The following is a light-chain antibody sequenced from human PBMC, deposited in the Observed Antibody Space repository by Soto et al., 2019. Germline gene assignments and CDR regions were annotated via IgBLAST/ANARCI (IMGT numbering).Light chain of an antibody. CDR3: QQYYSTPWT. V-gene: IGKV3-20*01. J-gene: IGKJ1*01. CDR1: QSVSSSY. Sequence: EIVLTQSPGTLSLSPGERATLSCRASQSVSSSYLAWYQQRRGQAPSLLIYGATSRATGIPDRFSGSGSGTDFTLTISSLQAEDVAVYYCQQYYSTPWTFGQGTKVDIK. CDR2: GAT.